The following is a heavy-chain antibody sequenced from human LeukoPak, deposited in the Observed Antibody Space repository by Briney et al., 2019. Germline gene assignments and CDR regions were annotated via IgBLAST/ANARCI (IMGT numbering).Heavy chain of an antibody. CDR1: GFTFSNYW. CDR3: AGDWSDDGVRFDY. D-gene: IGHD1-1*01. CDR2: IKQDGSET. Sequence: GGSLRLSCEASGFTFSNYWMTWVRQAPGKGLEWVANIKQDGSETYYVDSVKGRFTISRDNAKNSLYLQMNSLRVDDTAVYYCAGDWSDDGVRFDYWGQGTLVTVSS. V-gene: IGHV3-7*01. J-gene: IGHJ4*02.